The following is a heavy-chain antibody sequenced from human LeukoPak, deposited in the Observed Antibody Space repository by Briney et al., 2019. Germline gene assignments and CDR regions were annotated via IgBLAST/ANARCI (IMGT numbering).Heavy chain of an antibody. V-gene: IGHV1-18*01. CDR1: GYTFTSYG. Sequence: ASVKVSCKASGYTFTSYGISWVRQAPGQGLEWMGWISAYNGNTNYAQKLQGRVTMTTDTSTSTAYMELRSLRSDDTAVYYCARADYDILTGYPHYFDYWGQGTLVTVSS. D-gene: IGHD3-9*01. J-gene: IGHJ4*02. CDR2: ISAYNGNT. CDR3: ARADYDILTGYPHYFDY.